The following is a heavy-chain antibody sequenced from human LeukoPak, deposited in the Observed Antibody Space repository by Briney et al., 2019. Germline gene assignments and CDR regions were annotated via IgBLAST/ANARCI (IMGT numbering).Heavy chain of an antibody. D-gene: IGHD4-17*01. CDR2: INSDGSST. J-gene: IGHJ3*02. Sequence: GGSLRLSCAASGFTFSSYWMHWVRQAPGKGLVWVSGINSDGSSTTYADSVKGRFTISRDNAKNTLYLQMNSLRAEDTAVYYCATEETTMTDALDIWGQGTMVTVSS. CDR3: ATEETTMTDALDI. CDR1: GFTFSSYW. V-gene: IGHV3-74*01.